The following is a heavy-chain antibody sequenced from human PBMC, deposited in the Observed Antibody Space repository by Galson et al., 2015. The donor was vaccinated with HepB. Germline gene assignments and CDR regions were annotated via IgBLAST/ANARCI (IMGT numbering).Heavy chain of an antibody. CDR3: AREIGGYSSSWYRGMDV. V-gene: IGHV1-2*04. CDR1: GYTFTGYY. CDR2: INPNSGGT. J-gene: IGHJ6*02. D-gene: IGHD6-13*01. Sequence: SVKVSCKASGYTFTGYYMHWVRQAPGQGLEWMGWINPNSGGTNYAQKFQGWVTMTRDTSISTAYMELSRLRSDDTAVYYCAREIGGYSSSWYRGMDVWGQGTTVTVSS.